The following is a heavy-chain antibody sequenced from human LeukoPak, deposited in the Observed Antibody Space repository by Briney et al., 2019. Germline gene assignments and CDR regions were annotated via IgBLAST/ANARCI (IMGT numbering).Heavy chain of an antibody. CDR1: GYTFTGYY. CDR2: INPNSGGT. V-gene: IGHV1-2*02. J-gene: IGHJ6*02. Sequence: VASVTVPCTASGYTFTGYYMHWVRQAPGQGLEWMGWINPNSGGTNYAQKFQGRVTMTRDTSISTAYMELSRLRSDDTAVYYCASPRDFWSGYYPRYYYYGMDVWGQGTTVTVSS. CDR3: ASPRDFWSGYYPRYYYYGMDV. D-gene: IGHD3-3*01.